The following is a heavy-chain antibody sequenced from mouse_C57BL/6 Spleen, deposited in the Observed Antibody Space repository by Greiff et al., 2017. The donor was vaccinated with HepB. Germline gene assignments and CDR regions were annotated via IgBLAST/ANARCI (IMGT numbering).Heavy chain of an antibody. CDR1: GYTFTSYG. CDR2: IYPRSGNT. CDR3: ARDGFYWSSYGDFDV. J-gene: IGHJ1*03. V-gene: IGHV1-81*01. Sequence: QVQLQQSGAELARPGASVKLSCKASGYTFTSYGISWVKQRTGQGLEWIGEIYPRSGNTYYNEKFKGKATLTADKSSSTAYMELRSLTSEDSAVYFCARDGFYWSSYGDFDVWGTGTTVTVSS. D-gene: IGHD1-1*01.